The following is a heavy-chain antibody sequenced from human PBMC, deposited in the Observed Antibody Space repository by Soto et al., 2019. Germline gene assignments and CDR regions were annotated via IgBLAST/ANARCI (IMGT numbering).Heavy chain of an antibody. CDR3: ANHYGDYRTYYFDY. CDR2: ISGSGGST. V-gene: IGHV3-23*01. CDR1: GFTFSSYA. J-gene: IGHJ4*02. Sequence: EVQLLESGGGLVQPGGSLRLSCAASGFTFSSYAMSWVRQAPGKGLEWVSAISGSGGSTYYADSVKGRFTISRDNSKNTLYLQMNSLSAEDTAVYYCANHYGDYRTYYFDYWGQGTLVTVSS. D-gene: IGHD4-17*01.